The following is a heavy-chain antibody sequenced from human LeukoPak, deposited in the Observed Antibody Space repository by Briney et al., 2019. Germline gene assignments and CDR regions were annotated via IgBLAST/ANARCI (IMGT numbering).Heavy chain of an antibody. V-gene: IGHV1-2*02. J-gene: IGHJ4*02. CDR1: GYTFTGYY. Sequence: ASVKVSCKASGYTFTGYYMHWVRQAPGQGLEWMGWINPNSGGTNYAQKFQGRVTMTRDTSISTAYMELSRLRSDDTAAYYCARGDDSSGPIVDYWGQGTLVTVSS. CDR3: ARGDDSSGPIVDY. CDR2: INPNSGGT. D-gene: IGHD3-22*01.